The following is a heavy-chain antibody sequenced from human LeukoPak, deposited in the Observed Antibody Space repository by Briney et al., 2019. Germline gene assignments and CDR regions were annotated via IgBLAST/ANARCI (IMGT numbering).Heavy chain of an antibody. CDR2: INPNSGGT. V-gene: IGHV1-2*06. CDR3: ARGEKGDSSGYP. D-gene: IGHD3-22*01. Sequence: ASVTVSCTASGYTFTGYYMHWVRQAPGQGLEWMGRINPNSGGTNYAQKFQGRVTMTRDTSISTAYMELSRLRSDDTAVYYCARGEKGDSSGYPWGQGTLVTVSS. J-gene: IGHJ5*02. CDR1: GYTFTGYY.